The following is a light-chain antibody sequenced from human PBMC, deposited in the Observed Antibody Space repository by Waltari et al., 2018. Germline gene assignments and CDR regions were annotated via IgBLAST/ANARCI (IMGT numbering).Light chain of an antibody. V-gene: IGKV4-1*01. CDR3: QQYLSAPRT. CDR1: QSVLLSSNNRNY. CDR2: WAT. J-gene: IGKJ2*02. Sequence: DIVMTQSPDSLAVSLGERATINCKSSQSVLLSSNNRNYLTWYQQKPGQPPKLLIYWATTRESGVPGRFSGSGSGTDFTLTISSLQAEDVAVYYCQQYLSAPRTFGQGTVLEIK.